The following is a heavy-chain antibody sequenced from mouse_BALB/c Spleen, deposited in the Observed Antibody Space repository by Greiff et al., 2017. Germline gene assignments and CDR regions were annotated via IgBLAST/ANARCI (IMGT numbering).Heavy chain of an antibody. CDR2: ISSGGSYT. CDR3: ARQTGDRAMDY. Sequence: EVKLVESGGDLVKPGGSLKLSCAASGFTFSSYGMSWVRQTPDKRLEWVATISSGGSYTYYPDSVKGRFTISRDNAKNTLYLQMSSLKSEDTAMYYCARQTGDRAMDYWGQGTSVTVSS. CDR1: GFTFSSYG. V-gene: IGHV5-6*01. J-gene: IGHJ4*01. D-gene: IGHD4-1*01.